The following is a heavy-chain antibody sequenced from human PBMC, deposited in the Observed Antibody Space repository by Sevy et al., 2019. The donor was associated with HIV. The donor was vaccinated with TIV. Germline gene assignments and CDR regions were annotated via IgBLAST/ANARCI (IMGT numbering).Heavy chain of an antibody. CDR3: ARRDGYNYEDY. CDR2: ISSNGGRT. CDR1: GFTFSSYA. V-gene: IGHV3-64D*06. Sequence: GGSLRLSCSASGFTFSSYAMHWVRQAPGKGLEYVSAISSNGGRTYYADSVKGRFTISRDNSKNTLYLQMSSLGAEDTAVYYCARRDGYNYEDYWGQGTLVTVSS. J-gene: IGHJ4*02. D-gene: IGHD5-12*01.